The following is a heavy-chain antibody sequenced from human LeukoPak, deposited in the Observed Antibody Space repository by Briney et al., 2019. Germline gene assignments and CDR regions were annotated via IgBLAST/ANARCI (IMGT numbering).Heavy chain of an antibody. CDR1: GGSFSGYY. D-gene: IGHD3-22*01. V-gene: IGHV4-34*01. CDR3: AAGPKFYYDSSGYYYPRPNYGMDV. J-gene: IGHJ6*02. Sequence: SETLSLTCAVYGGSFSGYYWSWIRQPPGKGLEWIGEINHSGSTSYNPSLKSRVTISVDTSKNQFSLKLSSVTAADTAVYYCAAGPKFYYDSSGYYYPRPNYGMDVWGQGTTVTVSS. CDR2: INHSGST.